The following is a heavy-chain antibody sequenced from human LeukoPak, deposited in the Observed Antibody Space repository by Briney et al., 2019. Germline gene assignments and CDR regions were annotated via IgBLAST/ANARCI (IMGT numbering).Heavy chain of an antibody. V-gene: IGHV3-48*03. Sequence: QTGGSLRLSCAASVFPFSSFEMNWVRQAPGKGLEWITYISSSGSSIYYADSVEGRFTISRDNAKNSLYLQMNSLRAEDTAVYYCARDHSITTLYFDYWGQGTLVTVSS. CDR1: VFPFSSFE. J-gene: IGHJ4*02. CDR2: ISSSGSSI. CDR3: ARDHSITTLYFDY. D-gene: IGHD3-22*01.